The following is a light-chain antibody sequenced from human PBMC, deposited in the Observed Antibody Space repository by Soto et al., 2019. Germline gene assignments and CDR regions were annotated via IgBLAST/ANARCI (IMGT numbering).Light chain of an antibody. CDR1: QTISSW. Sequence: DIQMTQSPSTLSGSVGDRVTITCRASQTISSWLAWYQQKPGKAPKLLIYAASTLQSGVPSRFSGSGSGTEFTLTISSLQPEDFATYYCQQLNSYPPKITFGQGTRLEIK. CDR2: AAS. V-gene: IGKV1-9*01. CDR3: QQLNSYPPKIT. J-gene: IGKJ5*01.